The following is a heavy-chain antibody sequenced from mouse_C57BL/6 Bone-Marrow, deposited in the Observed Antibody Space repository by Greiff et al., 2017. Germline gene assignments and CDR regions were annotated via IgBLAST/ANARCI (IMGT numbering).Heavy chain of an antibody. J-gene: IGHJ1*03. Sequence: VKLVESGPELVKPGASVKISCKASGYSFTSYEIHWVKPRPGQGLEWVGWLYPGSGNTKYNEKFKGKATLTADTSSSTAYLQRSSLTSEDSAVYYCARTTTVVGWYFDVWGTGTTGTVSS. CDR2: LYPGSGNT. CDR3: ARTTTVVGWYFDV. CDR1: GYSFTSYE. V-gene: IGHV1-66*01. D-gene: IGHD1-1*01.